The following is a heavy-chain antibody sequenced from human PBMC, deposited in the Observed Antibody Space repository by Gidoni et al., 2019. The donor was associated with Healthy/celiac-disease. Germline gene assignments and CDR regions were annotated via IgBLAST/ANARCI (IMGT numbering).Heavy chain of an antibody. Sequence: QVQLVESGGGLVKPGGSLRLSCAASGFTFSDYYMSWIRQAPGKGLEWVSYISSSSSYTNYADSVKGRFTISRDNAKNSLYLQMNSLRAEDTAVYYCARGRVPGIAVAPFDYWGQGTLVTVSS. CDR2: ISSSSSYT. CDR1: GFTFSDYY. CDR3: ARGRVPGIAVAPFDY. D-gene: IGHD6-19*01. J-gene: IGHJ4*02. V-gene: IGHV3-11*06.